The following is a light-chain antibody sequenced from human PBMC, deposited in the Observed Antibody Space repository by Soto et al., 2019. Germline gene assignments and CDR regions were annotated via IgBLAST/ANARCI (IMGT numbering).Light chain of an antibody. V-gene: IGLV2-14*01. J-gene: IGLJ1*01. CDR1: SSDVGSYNH. CDR3: SSYRISSTYV. Sequence: QSVLNQPASVSGSPGESITISCTGTSSDVGSYNHVSWYQQHPGKAPKLMIYDVSNRPSGVSNRFSGSKSGNTASLTISGLQAEDEADYYCSSYRISSTYVFGSGTKVTVL. CDR2: DVS.